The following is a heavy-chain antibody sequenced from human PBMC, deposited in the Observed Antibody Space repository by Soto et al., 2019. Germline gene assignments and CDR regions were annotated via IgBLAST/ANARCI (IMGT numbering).Heavy chain of an antibody. CDR2: IYYSGST. CDR1: GGSIISSSYY. D-gene: IGHD3-3*01. CDR3: ARLRTIFGVVTTYGMDV. J-gene: IGHJ6*02. Sequence: PSETLSLTCTVSGGSIISSSYYWVWIRQPPGKGLEWIGSIYYSGSTYYNPSLKSRVTISVDTSKNQFSLKLSSVTAADTAVYYCARLRTIFGVVTTYGMDVWGQGTTVTVSS. V-gene: IGHV4-39*01.